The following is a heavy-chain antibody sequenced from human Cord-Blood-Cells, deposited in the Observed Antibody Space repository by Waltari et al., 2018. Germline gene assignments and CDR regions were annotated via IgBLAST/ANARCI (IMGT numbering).Heavy chain of an antibody. CDR2: ISYDGSNK. J-gene: IGHJ4*02. CDR3: ARESSGYHFDY. D-gene: IGHD3-22*01. CDR1: GFTFSSYA. V-gene: IGHV3-30-3*01. Sequence: QVQLVESGGGVVQPGRSLRLSCAASGFTFSSYAMHCVRQAPGQGLELVAVISYDGSNKYYADSGKGRFTISRDNSKNTLYLQMNSLRAEDTAVYYCARESSGYHFDYWGQGTLVTVSS.